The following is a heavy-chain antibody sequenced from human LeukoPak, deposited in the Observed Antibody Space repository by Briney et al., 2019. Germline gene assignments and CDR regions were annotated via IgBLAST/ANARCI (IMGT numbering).Heavy chain of an antibody. Sequence: PGGSLRLSCAASGFTFSSYSMNWVRQAPGKGLEWVSSISSSSSYTYYADSVKGRFTISRDNAKNSLYLQMNSLRAEDTAVYYCAREAAGTYYYYGMDVWGQGTTVTVSS. D-gene: IGHD6-19*01. V-gene: IGHV3-21*01. CDR1: GFTFSSYS. CDR2: ISSSSSYT. CDR3: AREAAGTYYYYGMDV. J-gene: IGHJ6*02.